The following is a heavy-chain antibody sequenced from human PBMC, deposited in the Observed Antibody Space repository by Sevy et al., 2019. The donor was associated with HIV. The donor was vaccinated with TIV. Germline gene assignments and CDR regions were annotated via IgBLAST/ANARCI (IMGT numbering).Heavy chain of an antibody. CDR3: TTTIFGVRYYYYGMDV. D-gene: IGHD3-3*01. CDR1: GFTFSNAW. Sequence: GGCLRLSCAASGFTFSNAWMSWVRQAPGKGLEWVGRIKSKTDGGTTYYAAPVKGRFTISRDDSKNTLYLQMNSLKTEDTAVYYCTTTIFGVRYYYYGMDVWGHGTTVTVSS. J-gene: IGHJ6*02. V-gene: IGHV3-15*01. CDR2: IKSKTDGGTT.